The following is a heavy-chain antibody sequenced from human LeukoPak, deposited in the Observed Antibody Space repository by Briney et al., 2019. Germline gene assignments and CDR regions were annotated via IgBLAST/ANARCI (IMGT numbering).Heavy chain of an antibody. Sequence: PGRSLRLSCAASRFTFTDYVMHCGRQPPGKGLEWVALIGYAGSGKYYADAVKVRFTISRDNSKNTLYLQMNSLRAEDTAVYYCARDWCGGGSCYYFDHWGQGTLVTVSS. CDR1: RFTFTDYV. J-gene: IGHJ4*02. CDR3: ARDWCGGGSCYYFDH. V-gene: IGHV3-33*01. CDR2: IGYAGSGK. D-gene: IGHD2-15*01.